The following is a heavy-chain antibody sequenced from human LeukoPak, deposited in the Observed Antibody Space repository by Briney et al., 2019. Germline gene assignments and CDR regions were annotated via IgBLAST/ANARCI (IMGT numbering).Heavy chain of an antibody. V-gene: IGHV3-7*05. CDR3: ARNSGGRWDNWFDP. D-gene: IGHD2-15*01. Sequence: GGSLRLSCAASGFTFVSYWMSWVRQAPGKGLEWVANIKRDGSAKYYVDSVKGRFTISRDNAKDSLYLQMNSLRAEDTAVYYCARNSGGRWDNWFDPWGQGTLVTVSS. CDR2: IKRDGSAK. CDR1: GFTFVSYW. J-gene: IGHJ5*02.